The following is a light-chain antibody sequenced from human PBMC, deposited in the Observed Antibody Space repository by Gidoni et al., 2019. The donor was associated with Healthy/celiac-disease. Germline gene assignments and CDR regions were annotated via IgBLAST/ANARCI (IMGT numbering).Light chain of an antibody. V-gene: IGKV1-33*01. CDR2: DAS. J-gene: IGKJ3*01. CDR3: QQYDNLRGGVT. CDR1: QDISNY. Sequence: DIQMTQSPSSLSASVGDRVTITCQASQDISNYLNWYQQKPGKAPKLLIYDASNLETGVPSRFSGSGSGTDFTFTISSLQPEDIATYDCQQYDNLRGGVTFGPGTKVDIK.